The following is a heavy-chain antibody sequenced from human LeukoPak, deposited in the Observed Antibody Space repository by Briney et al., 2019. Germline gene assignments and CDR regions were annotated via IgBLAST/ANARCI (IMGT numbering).Heavy chain of an antibody. V-gene: IGHV3-66*01. Sequence: GGSLRLSCAASGFTVSSNYMSWVRQAPGKGLEWVSVIYSGGSTYYADSVKGRFTISRDNSENTLYLQMNSLRAEDTAVYYCARDRGGIQLWSTWGQGTLVTVSS. D-gene: IGHD5-18*01. CDR3: ARDRGGIQLWST. CDR1: GFTVSSNY. J-gene: IGHJ5*02. CDR2: IYSGGST.